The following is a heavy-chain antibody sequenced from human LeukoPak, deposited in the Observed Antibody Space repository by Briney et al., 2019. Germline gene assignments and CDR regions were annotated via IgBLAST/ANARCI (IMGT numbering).Heavy chain of an antibody. Sequence: GGSLRLSCAASGFTFSSYSMNWVREAPGKGLEWVSYISSSSSTIYYADSVKGRFTISRENAKNSLYLQMNSLRDEDTAVYYCARDGGLVGASGAFDYWGQGTLVTVSS. V-gene: IGHV3-48*02. D-gene: IGHD1-26*01. CDR1: GFTFSSYS. J-gene: IGHJ4*02. CDR3: ARDGGLVGASGAFDY. CDR2: ISSSSSTI.